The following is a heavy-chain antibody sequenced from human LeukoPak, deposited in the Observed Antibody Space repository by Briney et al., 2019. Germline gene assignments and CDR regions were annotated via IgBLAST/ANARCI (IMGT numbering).Heavy chain of an antibody. Sequence: SETLSLTCTVSGGSISSSSYYWGWIRQPPGKGLEWIGSIYYSGSTYYNPSLKSRVTISVDTSKNQFSPKLSSVTAADTAVYYCARENYDILTGYYVGDYFDYWGQGTLVTVSS. D-gene: IGHD3-9*01. V-gene: IGHV4-39*07. CDR3: ARENYDILTGYYVGDYFDY. CDR1: GGSISSSSYY. J-gene: IGHJ4*02. CDR2: IYYSGST.